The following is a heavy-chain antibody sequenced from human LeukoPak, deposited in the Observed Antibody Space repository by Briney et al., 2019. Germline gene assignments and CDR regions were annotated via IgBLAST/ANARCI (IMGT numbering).Heavy chain of an antibody. CDR1: GYTFTSYG. V-gene: IGHV1-18*01. CDR3: ARAHYYDSSGYPRDY. D-gene: IGHD3-22*01. J-gene: IGHJ4*02. Sequence: EASVKVSCKASGYTFTSYGISWVRQAPGQGLEWMGWISAYNGNTNYAQKLQGRVTMTTDTSTSTAYMELRSLRSDDTAVYYCARAHYYDSSGYPRDYWGQGTLVTVSS. CDR2: ISAYNGNT.